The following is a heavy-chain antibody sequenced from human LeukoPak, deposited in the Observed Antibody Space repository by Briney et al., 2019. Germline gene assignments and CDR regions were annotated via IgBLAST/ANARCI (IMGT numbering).Heavy chain of an antibody. CDR2: INPNSGDT. J-gene: IGHJ4*02. Sequence: ASVKVSCKASGYTFTGYYMHWVRQAPGQGLECMVWINPNSGDTYYAQKFQGRVTMTRDTSISTAYMELSSLRSDDTAMYYCARTSSTTVVTSHWGQGTLVTVSS. CDR1: GYTFTGYY. CDR3: ARTSSTTVVTSH. V-gene: IGHV1-2*02. D-gene: IGHD4-23*01.